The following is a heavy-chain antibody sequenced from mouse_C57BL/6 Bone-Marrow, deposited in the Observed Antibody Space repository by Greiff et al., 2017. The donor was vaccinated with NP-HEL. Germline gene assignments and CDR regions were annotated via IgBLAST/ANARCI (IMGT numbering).Heavy chain of an antibody. Sequence: QVQLQQSGPELVKPGASVKLSCKASGYTFTSYCIHWVKQRPGQGLEWIGWIYPSDGSTKYNEKFKGKATLTVDTSSSTAYMQLHSLTSEDSAVYFCSRWDGRNVYWYFDVWGTGTTVTVSS. V-gene: IGHV1-85*01. D-gene: IGHD2-3*01. CDR2: IYPSDGST. CDR3: SRWDGRNVYWYFDV. CDR1: GYTFTSYC. J-gene: IGHJ1*03.